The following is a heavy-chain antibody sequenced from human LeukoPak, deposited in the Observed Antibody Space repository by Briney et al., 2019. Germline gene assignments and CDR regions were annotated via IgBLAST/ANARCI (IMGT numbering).Heavy chain of an antibody. CDR2: IYYSGST. J-gene: IGHJ4*02. D-gene: IGHD4-17*01. CDR3: ARAYHYGDYEIPFYFDY. CDR1: GGSISSTRYY. V-gene: IGHV4-39*07. Sequence: SETLSLTCTVSGGSISSTRYYWGWIRQPPGKGLEWIGSIYYSGSTYYNPSLKSRVTISVDTSKSQFSLKLSSVTAADTAVYYCARAYHYGDYEIPFYFDYWGQGTLVTVSS.